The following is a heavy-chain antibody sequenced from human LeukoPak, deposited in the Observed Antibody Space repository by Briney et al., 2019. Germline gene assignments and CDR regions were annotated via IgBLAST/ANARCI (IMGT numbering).Heavy chain of an antibody. J-gene: IGHJ4*02. V-gene: IGHV4-38-2*01. Sequence: PSETLSLTCAVSGYSISSGYYWGWIRQPPGKGLEWIGSIYHSGSTYYNPSLESRVTISVDTSKNQFSLKLSSVTVADTAVYYCASVWSRDYFDYWGQGTLVTVSS. D-gene: IGHD3-10*01. CDR2: IYHSGST. CDR3: ASVWSRDYFDY. CDR1: GYSISSGYY.